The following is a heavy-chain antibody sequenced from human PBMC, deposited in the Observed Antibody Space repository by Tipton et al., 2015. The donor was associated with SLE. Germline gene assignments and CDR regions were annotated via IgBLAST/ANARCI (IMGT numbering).Heavy chain of an antibody. J-gene: IGHJ4*02. CDR2: IHYTGST. CDR3: ARRRGSSWYEDYFDY. V-gene: IGHV4-59*11. D-gene: IGHD6-13*01. Sequence: TLSLTCTVSGGSISGHYWSWIRQPPGKGLEWIGYIHYTGSTHYNPSLASRVTMSVDTSKNQFSLKLSSVTAADTAVYYCARRRGSSWYEDYFDYWGQGTLVTVSS. CDR1: GGSISGHY.